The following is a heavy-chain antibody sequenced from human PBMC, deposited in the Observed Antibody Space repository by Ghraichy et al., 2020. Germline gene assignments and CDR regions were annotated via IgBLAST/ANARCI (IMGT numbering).Heavy chain of an antibody. CDR2: ISYDGSNK. J-gene: IGHJ6*02. V-gene: IGHV3-30*18. Sequence: GESLNISCAASGFTFSSYGMHWVRQAPGKGLEWVAVISYDGSNKYYADSVKGRFTISRDNSKNTLYLQMNSLRAEDTAVYYCAKESRGMDVWGQGTTVTVSS. CDR1: GFTFSSYG. CDR3: AKESRGMDV.